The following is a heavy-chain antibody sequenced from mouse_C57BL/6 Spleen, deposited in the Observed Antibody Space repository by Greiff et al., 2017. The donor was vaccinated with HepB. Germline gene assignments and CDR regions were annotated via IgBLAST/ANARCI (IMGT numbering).Heavy chain of an antibody. J-gene: IGHJ3*01. D-gene: IGHD1-1*01. CDR1: GFTFSDYY. CDR3: ARGGGSSPWFAY. Sequence: EVQLVESEGGLVQPGSSMKLSCTASGFTFSDYYMAWVRQVPEKGLEWVANINYDGSSTYYLDSLKSRFIISRDNAKNILYLQMSSLKSEDTATYYCARGGGSSPWFAYWGQGTLVTVSA. CDR2: INYDGSST. V-gene: IGHV5-16*01.